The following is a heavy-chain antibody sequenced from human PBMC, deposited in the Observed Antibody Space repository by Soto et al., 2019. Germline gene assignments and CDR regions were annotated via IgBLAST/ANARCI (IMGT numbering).Heavy chain of an antibody. CDR1: GFTFSSYG. J-gene: IGHJ4*02. V-gene: IGHV3-33*01. CDR2: IWYDGSNK. Sequence: QVQLVESGGGVVQPGRSLRLSCAASGFTFSSYGMHWVRQAPGKGLEWVAVIWYDGSNKYYADSVKGRFTTSRDNSKNTLYLQMNSLRAEDTAVYYCARDGIVSDYYDSSGYYYGDYWGQGTLVTVSS. CDR3: ARDGIVSDYYDSSGYYYGDY. D-gene: IGHD3-22*01.